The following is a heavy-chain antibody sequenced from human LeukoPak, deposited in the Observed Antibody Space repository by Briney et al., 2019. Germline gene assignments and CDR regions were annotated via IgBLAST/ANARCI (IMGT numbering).Heavy chain of an antibody. Sequence: GGSLRLSCAASGFTFSRYWMTWVRQAPGKGLEWVANIKEDGSEKYYVDSVEGRFTISRDNAKNSLYLQMNSLRAEDTAVYYCARAGMETDPLDYYYYMDVWGKGTTVTVSS. CDR1: GFTFSRYW. CDR3: ARAGMETDPLDYYYYMDV. V-gene: IGHV3-7*04. J-gene: IGHJ6*03. CDR2: IKEDGSEK. D-gene: IGHD5-18*01.